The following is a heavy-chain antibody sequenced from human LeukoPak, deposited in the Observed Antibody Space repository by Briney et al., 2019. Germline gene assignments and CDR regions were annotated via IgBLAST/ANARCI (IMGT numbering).Heavy chain of an antibody. V-gene: IGHV4-59*01. J-gene: IGHJ4*02. CDR1: GGSFSSSY. Sequence: SETLSLTCTVSGGSFSSSYWSWIRQPPGKGLEWIGYIYYSGSINYNPSLKSRVTISVDTSKNQFSLKLSSVTAADTAVYYCARAASDYDILTGYIPAPFDYWGQGTLVTVSS. CDR3: ARAASDYDILTGYIPAPFDY. D-gene: IGHD3-9*01. CDR2: IYYSGSI.